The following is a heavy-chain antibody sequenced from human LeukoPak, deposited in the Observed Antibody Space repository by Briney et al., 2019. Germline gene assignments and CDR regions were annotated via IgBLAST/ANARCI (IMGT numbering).Heavy chain of an antibody. J-gene: IGHJ6*03. CDR3: ARDRGGALLRYFDRASMDV. D-gene: IGHD3-9*01. V-gene: IGHV4-59*01. CDR2: IYYSGST. Sequence: SETLSLTCTVSGGSISSYYWSWIRQPPGKGLEWIGYIYYSGSTNYNPSLKSRVTISVDTSKNQFSLKLSSVTAADTAVYYCARDRGGALLRYFDRASMDVWGKGTTDTVSS. CDR1: GGSISSYY.